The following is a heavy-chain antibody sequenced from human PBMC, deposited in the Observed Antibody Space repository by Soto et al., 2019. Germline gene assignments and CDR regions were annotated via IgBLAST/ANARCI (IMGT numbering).Heavy chain of an antibody. CDR1: GGSVSSGSYY. Sequence: QVQLQESGPGLVKPSETLSLTCTVSGGSVSSGSYYWSWIRQPPGKGLEWIGYIYYSGSTNYNPSLKSRVTISVDTSKNQFSLKVSSVTAADTAVYYCARDVAVAGTNYGMDVWGQGTTVTVSS. D-gene: IGHD6-19*01. J-gene: IGHJ6*02. CDR2: IYYSGST. CDR3: ARDVAVAGTNYGMDV. V-gene: IGHV4-61*01.